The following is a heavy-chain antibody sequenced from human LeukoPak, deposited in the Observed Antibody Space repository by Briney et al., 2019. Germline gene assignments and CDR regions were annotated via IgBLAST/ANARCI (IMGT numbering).Heavy chain of an antibody. Sequence: GASVKVSCKASGYTFTSYGISWVRQAPGQGLEWMGWISAYNGNTNYAQKLQGRVAMTTDTSTSTAYMELRSLRSDDTAVYYCARVVGYSSGEDDAFDIWGQGTMVTVSS. CDR3: ARVVGYSSGEDDAFDI. D-gene: IGHD3-22*01. J-gene: IGHJ3*02. CDR1: GYTFTSYG. V-gene: IGHV1-18*01. CDR2: ISAYNGNT.